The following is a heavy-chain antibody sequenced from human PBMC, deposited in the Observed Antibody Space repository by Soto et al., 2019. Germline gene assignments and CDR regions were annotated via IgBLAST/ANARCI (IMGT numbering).Heavy chain of an antibody. J-gene: IGHJ4*02. CDR2: IFSNDEK. CDR3: ARIVYSNYEGTDYFDY. V-gene: IGHV2-26*01. D-gene: IGHD4-4*01. Sequence: SGPTLVNPTETLTLTCTVSGFSLSNARMGVSWIRQPPGKALEWLAHIFSNDEKSYSTSLKSRLTISKDTSKSQVVLTMANMDPVDTATYYCARIVYSNYEGTDYFDYCGQGTLVTV. CDR1: GFSLSNARMG.